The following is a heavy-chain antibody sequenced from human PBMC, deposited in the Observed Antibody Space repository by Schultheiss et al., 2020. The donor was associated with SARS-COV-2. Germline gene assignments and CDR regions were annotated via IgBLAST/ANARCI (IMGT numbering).Heavy chain of an antibody. CDR2: ISSSGSTI. CDR3: TAGVRGVIPDY. J-gene: IGHJ4*02. Sequence: GSLRLSCAASGFTFSDYYMSWIRQAPGKGLEWVSYISSSGSTIYYADSVKGRFTISRDNSKNTLYLQMNSLKTEDTAVYYCTAGVRGVIPDYWGQGTLVTVSS. D-gene: IGHD3-10*01. CDR1: GFTFSDYY. V-gene: IGHV3-11*01.